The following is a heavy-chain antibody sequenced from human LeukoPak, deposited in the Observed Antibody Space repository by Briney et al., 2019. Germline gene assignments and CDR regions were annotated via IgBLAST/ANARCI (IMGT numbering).Heavy chain of an antibody. CDR1: GFTFSSYS. Sequence: GGSLRLSCAASGFTFSSYSMNWVRQAPGKGLEWVSSISSSSSYIYYADSVKGRFTISRDNAKNSLYLQMNSLRAEDTAVYYCARDPCSSTSCCTGAFDFWGQGTMVTVSS. V-gene: IGHV3-21*01. J-gene: IGHJ3*01. CDR3: ARDPCSSTSCCTGAFDF. CDR2: ISSSSSYI. D-gene: IGHD2-2*02.